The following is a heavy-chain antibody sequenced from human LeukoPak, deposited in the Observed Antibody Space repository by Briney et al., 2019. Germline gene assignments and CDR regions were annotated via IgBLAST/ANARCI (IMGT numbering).Heavy chain of an antibody. CDR3: ARHYFDYYYDSRTVERGLLTDY. Sequence: SETLSLTCTVSGGSISSSSYYWGWIRQPPGKGLEWIGSIYYSGSTYYNPSLKSRVTISVDTSKNQFSLKLSSVTAADTAVYYCARHYFDYYYDSRTVERGLLTDYWGQGTLVTVSS. D-gene: IGHD3-22*01. V-gene: IGHV4-39*01. J-gene: IGHJ4*02. CDR1: GGSISSSSYY. CDR2: IYYSGST.